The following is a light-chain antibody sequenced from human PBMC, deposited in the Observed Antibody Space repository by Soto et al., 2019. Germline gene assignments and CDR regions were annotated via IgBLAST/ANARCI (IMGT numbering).Light chain of an antibody. V-gene: IGKV3-20*01. J-gene: IGKJ5*01. CDR1: QSVSSSY. CDR2: GAS. Sequence: ENVLTQSPGTLSLSPGERATLSCRASQSVSSSYLVWYQQKPGQAPRLLIYGASSRATGIPDRFSGSGSGTDFTRTISRLEPEDFAMYYCHQYGSSPPVTFGQGTRLEIK. CDR3: HQYGSSPPVT.